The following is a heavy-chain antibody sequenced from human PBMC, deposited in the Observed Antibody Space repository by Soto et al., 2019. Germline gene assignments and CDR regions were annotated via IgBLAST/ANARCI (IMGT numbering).Heavy chain of an antibody. CDR1: GFTFSSYA. J-gene: IGHJ4*02. D-gene: IGHD2-21*02. V-gene: IGHV3-30-3*01. Sequence: QVQLVESGGGVVQPGRSLRLSCAASGFTFSSYAIHWVRQAPGKGLEWVAVISYDGSNKYYADSVKGRFTISRDKSKNALYRQMNSLRAEDTAVYYCAREADGDPVCYFDYWGQGNLGTVSS. CDR2: ISYDGSNK. CDR3: AREADGDPVCYFDY.